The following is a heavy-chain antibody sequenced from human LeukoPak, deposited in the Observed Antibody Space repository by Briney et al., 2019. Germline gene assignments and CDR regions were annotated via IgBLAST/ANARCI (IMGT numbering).Heavy chain of an antibody. V-gene: IGHV5-51*01. CDR2: IYPGDSDL. D-gene: IGHD2-2*01. CDR1: GYSFANYW. Sequence: PGDSLKISCKGSGYSFANYWIGWVRQIPGKGLEWMGIIYPGDSDLRNSPSFQGQVTISADKSISTVYLQWSSLKASDTAMYYCARDGPVPATADAFDFWGQGTMVTVSS. CDR3: ARDGPVPATADAFDF. J-gene: IGHJ3*01.